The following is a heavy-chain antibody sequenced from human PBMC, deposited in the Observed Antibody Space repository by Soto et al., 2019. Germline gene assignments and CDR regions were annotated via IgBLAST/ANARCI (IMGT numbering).Heavy chain of an antibody. CDR3: AREYCSSTSCPGGAFDI. CDR1: GYTFGYYG. CDR2: ISGYNGET. V-gene: IGHV1-18*01. Sequence: ASVKVSCKTSGYTFGYYGISWVRQAPGQGPEWMGWISGYNGETKYPQKFQGWVTMTRDTSISTAYMELSRLRSDDTAVYYCAREYCSSTSCPGGAFDIWGQGTMVTVS. J-gene: IGHJ3*02. D-gene: IGHD2-2*01.